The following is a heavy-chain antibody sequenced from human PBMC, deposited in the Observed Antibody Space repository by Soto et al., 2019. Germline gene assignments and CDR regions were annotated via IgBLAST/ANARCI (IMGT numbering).Heavy chain of an antibody. D-gene: IGHD3-16*01. CDR3: VMVDNYVTPTPQDV. CDR2: ISPYTGNT. CDR1: GYIFVNYG. V-gene: IGHV1-18*01. J-gene: IGHJ6*02. Sequence: QVQLVQXGDEVKKPGASVKVSCKASGYIFVNYGIAWVRQAPGQGLEWMGWISPYTGNTHSATKVQGRLTMTTDTSTSTAYMDLGSLTSDDTAVYYCVMVDNYVTPTPQDVWGQGTTVTVSS.